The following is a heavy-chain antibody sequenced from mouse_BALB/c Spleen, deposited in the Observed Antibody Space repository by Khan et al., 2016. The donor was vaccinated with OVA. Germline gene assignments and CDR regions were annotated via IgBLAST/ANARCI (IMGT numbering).Heavy chain of an antibody. J-gene: IGHJ4*01. CDR2: INTYTGEP. Sequence: QIQLVQSGPELKKPGETVKISCKASGYTFTSFGMNWVKQAPGKGLEWVGWINTYTGEPTYADDFKGRFAFSLETSASTAYLQINNLKNEDTATYFCAIPPYFSYTMAYWGQGTSVTVSS. CDR1: GYTFTSFG. V-gene: IGHV9-3-1*01. D-gene: IGHD2-10*01. CDR3: AIPPYFSYTMAY.